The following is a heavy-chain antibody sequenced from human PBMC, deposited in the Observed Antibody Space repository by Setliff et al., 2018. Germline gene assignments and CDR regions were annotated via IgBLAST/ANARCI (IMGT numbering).Heavy chain of an antibody. CDR2: INPNSGGT. D-gene: IGHD6-13*01. CDR3: ARSFSPAAGTGRFYYYYGMDV. J-gene: IGHJ6*02. Sequence: ASVKVSCKASGYTFTGYYMHWVRQAPGQGLEWMGWINPNSGGTNYAQKFQGWVTMTRDTSISTAYMELSRLRSDDTAVYYCARSFSPAAGTGRFYYYYGMDVWGQGTTVTV. CDR1: GYTFTGYY. V-gene: IGHV1-2*04.